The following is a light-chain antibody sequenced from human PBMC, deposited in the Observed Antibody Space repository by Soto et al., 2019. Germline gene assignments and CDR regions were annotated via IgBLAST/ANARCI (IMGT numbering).Light chain of an antibody. CDR1: SSDVGAYNS. J-gene: IGLJ1*01. CDR3: SSYTSSSTLG. V-gene: IGLV2-14*01. Sequence: QSALTQPASVSGSPGQSITISCTGTSSDVGAYNSVAWYQHNPGKAPKLMIYDVSTRPSGVSSRFSGSKSANTASLSIYGLQADDEADYYCSSYTSSSTLGFGTGTKLTVL. CDR2: DVS.